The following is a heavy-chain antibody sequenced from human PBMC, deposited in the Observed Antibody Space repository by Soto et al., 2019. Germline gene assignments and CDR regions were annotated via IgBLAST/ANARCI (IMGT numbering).Heavy chain of an antibody. D-gene: IGHD7-27*01. Sequence: LRLSCAASGFSFSNYAMHWVRQAPGKGLEWVAVISYDGSNKYYADSVEGRFTLSRDNSKNTLYLQMSSLRAEDTAVYYCARDNWGTDYWGQGTLVTVSS. V-gene: IGHV3-30-3*01. CDR1: GFSFSNYA. CDR3: ARDNWGTDY. CDR2: ISYDGSNK. J-gene: IGHJ4*02.